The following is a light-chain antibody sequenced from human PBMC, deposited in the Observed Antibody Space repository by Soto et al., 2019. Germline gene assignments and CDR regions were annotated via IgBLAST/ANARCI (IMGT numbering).Light chain of an antibody. CDR1: SSNIGSNT. Sequence: QSVLTQPPSASGTPGQRVTISCSGSSSNIGSNTVNWYQQLPGTAPKLLIYSNNQRPSGVPDRFSGSKSGTSASLAISGRQSEDEADYYCAAWDDSRGYVFGTGTKVTVL. J-gene: IGLJ1*01. V-gene: IGLV1-44*01. CDR3: AAWDDSRGYV. CDR2: SNN.